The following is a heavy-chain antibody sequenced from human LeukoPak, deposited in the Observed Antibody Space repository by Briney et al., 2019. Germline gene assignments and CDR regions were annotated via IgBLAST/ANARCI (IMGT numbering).Heavy chain of an antibody. D-gene: IGHD3-22*01. CDR3: AAVKTYYYDTSGYYFPLNAFDI. V-gene: IGHV1-46*01. CDR1: GYTFTSNY. Sequence: ASVKVSCKAFGYTFTSNYMHWVRQAHGQGPEWMGGISPSGGSTTYAQEFQGRLTLTRDMSASTDYLELSSLRSEDTAVYYCAAVKTYYYDTSGYYFPLNAFDIWGQGTMVTVSS. CDR2: ISPSGGST. J-gene: IGHJ3*02.